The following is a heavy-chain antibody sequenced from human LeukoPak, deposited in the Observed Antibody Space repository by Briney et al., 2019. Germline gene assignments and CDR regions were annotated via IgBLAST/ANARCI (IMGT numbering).Heavy chain of an antibody. V-gene: IGHV5-51*01. Sequence: GESLKISCKASGYTFSTSWIGWVRQMPWKGLEWMGIIYPSDSDTRYSTSFQGQVTISADKSISTAYLQWSSLKASDTAMYYCGRVGYSGYESDSWGQGTLVTVSS. D-gene: IGHD5-12*01. J-gene: IGHJ4*02. CDR1: GYTFSTSW. CDR3: GRVGYSGYESDS. CDR2: IYPSDSDT.